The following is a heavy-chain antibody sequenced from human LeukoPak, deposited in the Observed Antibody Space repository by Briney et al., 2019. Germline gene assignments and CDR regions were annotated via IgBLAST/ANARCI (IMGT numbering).Heavy chain of an antibody. CDR2: IYYSGST. CDR1: GGSINSGSYY. V-gene: IGHV4-39*01. Sequence: PSETLSLTCSVSGGSINSGSYYWGWIRQPPGKGLDWIGYIYYSGSTYYNPSLQSRVTISVDTSKNQFTLKLSSVTAADTAVYYCARLARDVYNIIAYFFDQWGQGTLVTVSS. CDR3: ARLARDVYNIIAYFFDQ. D-gene: IGHD5-24*01. J-gene: IGHJ4*02.